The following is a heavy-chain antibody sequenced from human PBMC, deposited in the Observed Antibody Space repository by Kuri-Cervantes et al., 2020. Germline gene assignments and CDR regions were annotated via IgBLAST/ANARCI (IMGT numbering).Heavy chain of an antibody. CDR3: AKVEGGSSGYFYYYGMDV. Sequence: SETLSLTCAVSGGSISSSNWWSWVRQPPGKGLEWIGYIYYSGSTNYNPSLKSRVTISVDTSKNQFSLKLSSVTAADTAVYYCAKVEGGSSGYFYYYGMDVWGQGTTVTVSS. V-gene: IGHV4-4*02. CDR1: GGSISSSNW. J-gene: IGHJ6*02. D-gene: IGHD3-22*01. CDR2: IYYSGST.